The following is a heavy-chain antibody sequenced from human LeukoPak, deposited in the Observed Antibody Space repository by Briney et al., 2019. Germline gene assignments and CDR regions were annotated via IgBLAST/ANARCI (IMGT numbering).Heavy chain of an antibody. CDR2: MYYSGSS. CDR1: SDSISSYY. V-gene: IGHV4-59*01. Sequence: SETLSLTCTVSSDSISSYYWSWIRQPPGKGLEWIGFMYYSGSSKYNPSLESRVTISVDTSKNQFSLNLTSVTAADTAVYYCARERGYLHTYADYWGQGTLVTVSS. D-gene: IGHD3-16*01. J-gene: IGHJ4*02. CDR3: ARERGYLHTYADY.